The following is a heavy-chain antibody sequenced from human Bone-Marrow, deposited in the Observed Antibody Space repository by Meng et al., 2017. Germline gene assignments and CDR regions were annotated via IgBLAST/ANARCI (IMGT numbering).Heavy chain of an antibody. Sequence: GESLKISCAASGFTFSSYSMNWVRQAPGKGLEWVSSISSSSSYIYYADSVKGRFTISRDNAKNSLYLQMNSLRAEDTAVYYCARDLFRGTQPDYWGRGTLVTVSS. CDR1: GFTFSSYS. CDR3: ARDLFRGTQPDY. CDR2: ISSSSSYI. J-gene: IGHJ4*02. V-gene: IGHV3-21*01. D-gene: IGHD3-10*01.